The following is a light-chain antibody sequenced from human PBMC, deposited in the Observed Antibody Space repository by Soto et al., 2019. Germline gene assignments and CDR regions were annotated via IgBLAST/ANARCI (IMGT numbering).Light chain of an antibody. Sequence: EIVMTQSPATLSVSPGERATLSCRASQSVSSNLAWYQQKPGQAPRLLIYGASTRATGIPARFSGSGSGTEIPLTISSLQSEDFAVYYFHQYNNWPIFTFGPGTKVDIK. CDR2: GAS. V-gene: IGKV3-15*01. CDR3: HQYNNWPIFT. J-gene: IGKJ3*01. CDR1: QSVSSN.